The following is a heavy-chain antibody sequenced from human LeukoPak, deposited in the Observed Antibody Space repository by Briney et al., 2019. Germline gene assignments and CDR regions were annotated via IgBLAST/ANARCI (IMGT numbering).Heavy chain of an antibody. CDR1: GGSFRGYY. V-gene: IGHV4-34*01. J-gene: IGHJ4*02. CDR2: INSSGGT. D-gene: IGHD2-15*01. Sequence: SETLSLTCAVSGGSFRGYYWNWIRQSPGKGLEWAGEINSSGGTSYNPSLKSRLTLSVDTSNYQFSLKLNSVTAADTAVYYCARGRNYYENWGYSYHFDNWGQGNPVTV. CDR3: ARGRNYYENWGYSYHFDN.